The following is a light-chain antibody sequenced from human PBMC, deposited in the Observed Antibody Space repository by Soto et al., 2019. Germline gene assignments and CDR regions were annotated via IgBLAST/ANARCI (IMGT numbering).Light chain of an antibody. J-gene: IGLJ3*02. CDR2: EVT. V-gene: IGLV2-14*01. CDR3: NSYTRYSTWV. Sequence: QSAPTQPASVSGSPGQSIAISCTGTSSDIGSYNYVSWYQQLPGKAPKLLIYEVTYRPSGVSNRFSGSKSGNTASLTISGLQAEDEADYYCNSYTRYSTWVFGGGTQLTVL. CDR1: SSDIGSYNY.